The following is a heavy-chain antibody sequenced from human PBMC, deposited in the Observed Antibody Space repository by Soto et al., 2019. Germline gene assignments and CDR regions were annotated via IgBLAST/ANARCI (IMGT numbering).Heavy chain of an antibody. D-gene: IGHD3-3*01. J-gene: IGHJ4*02. V-gene: IGHV3-23*01. CDR2: ISGSGGST. CDR3: AKDLGDFWSVYDNTALRMYYFHY. CDR1: GFTFSSYD. Sequence: GGSLRLSCAASGFTFSSYDMSWVRQAPGKGLEWVSAISGSGGSTYYADSVKGRFTISRDNSKNTLYLQMNSLRAEDTAVYYCAKDLGDFWSVYDNTALRMYYFHYWGQGTLVTVSS.